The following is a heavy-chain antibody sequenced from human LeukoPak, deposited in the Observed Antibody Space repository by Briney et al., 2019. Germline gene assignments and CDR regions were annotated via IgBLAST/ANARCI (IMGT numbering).Heavy chain of an antibody. J-gene: IGHJ6*02. D-gene: IGHD6-13*01. CDR2: ISWNSGSI. V-gene: IGHV3-9*01. CDR1: GFTFDDYA. Sequence: PGRSLRLSCAASGFTFDDYAMHWVRQAPGKGLEWVSGISWNSGSIGYADSVKGRFTISRDNAKNSLYLQMNSLRAEDTALYYCAKDLAAAGPARYYYYGMDVWGQGTTVTVSS. CDR3: AKDLAAAGPARYYYYGMDV.